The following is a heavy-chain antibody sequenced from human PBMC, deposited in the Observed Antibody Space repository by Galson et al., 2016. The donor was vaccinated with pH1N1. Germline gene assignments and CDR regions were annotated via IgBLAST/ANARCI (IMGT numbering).Heavy chain of an antibody. D-gene: IGHD3-22*01. J-gene: IGHJ3*02. CDR2: IYHSAST. CDR1: GYSISSGSY. V-gene: IGHV4-38-2*01. Sequence: SETLSLTCAVSGYSISSGSYWGWIRQPPRKGLEWIGSIYHSASTYYNPSLKSRVTISTDTSKNHFSLKLSSVTAADTAIYYCATFTMTISFDAFHIWGQGTVVTVSS. CDR3: ATFTMTISFDAFHI.